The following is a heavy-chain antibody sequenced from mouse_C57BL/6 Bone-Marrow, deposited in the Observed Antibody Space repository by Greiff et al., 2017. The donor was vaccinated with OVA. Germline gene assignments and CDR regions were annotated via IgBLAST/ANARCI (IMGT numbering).Heavy chain of an antibody. D-gene: IGHD1-1*01. CDR1: GYAFTNYL. CDR3: ARRYGSFYAMDY. CDR2: INPGSGGT. V-gene: IGHV1-54*01. Sequence: VQVVEPGAELVRPGTSVKVSCKASGYAFTNYLIEWVKQRPGQGLEWIGVINPGSGGTNYNEKFKGKATLTADKSSSTAYMQLSSLTSEDSAVYFCARRYGSFYAMDYWGQGTSVTVSS. J-gene: IGHJ4*01.